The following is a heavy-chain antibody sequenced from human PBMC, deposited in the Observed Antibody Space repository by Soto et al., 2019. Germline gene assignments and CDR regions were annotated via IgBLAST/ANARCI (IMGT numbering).Heavy chain of an antibody. CDR1: GGTFSSYA. D-gene: IGHD2-15*01. J-gene: IGHJ5*02. CDR2: IIPIFGTA. Sequence: QVPLVQSGAEVKKPGSSVKVSCKASGGTFSSYAISWVRQAPGQGLEWMGGIIPIFGTANYAQKFQGRVTITADESTSTAYMELSSLRSEDTAVYYCARAPGVVVAAPDNWFDPWGQGTLVTVSS. V-gene: IGHV1-69*01. CDR3: ARAPGVVVAAPDNWFDP.